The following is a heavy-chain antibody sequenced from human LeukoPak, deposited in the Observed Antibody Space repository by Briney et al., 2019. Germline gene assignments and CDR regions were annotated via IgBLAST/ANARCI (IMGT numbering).Heavy chain of an antibody. D-gene: IGHD3-16*02. V-gene: IGHV1-18*01. CDR3: ARGLGSYPEIPLDY. Sequence: ASVKVSCKASGYTLTNYAFSWVRQAPGQGLEWMGWISAYNVNTHYAQMLQGRVTMTTDTSTSTAYMELRSLRSDDTAVYYCARGLGSYPEIPLDYWGQGTLVTVSS. J-gene: IGHJ4*02. CDR1: GYTLTNYA. CDR2: ISAYNVNT.